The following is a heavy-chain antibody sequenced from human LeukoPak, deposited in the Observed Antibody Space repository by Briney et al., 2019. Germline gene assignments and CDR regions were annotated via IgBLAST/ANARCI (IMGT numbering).Heavy chain of an antibody. CDR1: GFTFSSYS. V-gene: IGHV3-21*01. J-gene: IGHJ6*03. CDR2: ISSSSSYI. CDR3: ARVGSSSSYYYYYMDV. Sequence: GGSLRLSRAASGFTFSSYSMNWVRQAPGKGLEWVSSISSSSSYIYYADSVKGRFTISRDNAKNSLYLQMNSLRAEDTAVYYCARVGSSSSYYYYYMDVWGQGTLVTVPS. D-gene: IGHD6-6*01.